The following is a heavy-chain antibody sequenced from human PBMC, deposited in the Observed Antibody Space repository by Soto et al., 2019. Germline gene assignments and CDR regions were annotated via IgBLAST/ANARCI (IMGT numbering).Heavy chain of an antibody. CDR1: GGTISSWY. D-gene: IGHD5-18*01. CDR3: ARAPAMGTMLYYYGMDV. CDR2: IYYSGST. Sequence: SETLSLTCTVSGGTISSWYWSWIRQPPGKGLEWIGYIYYSGSTYYNPSLKSRVTISVDTSKNQFTLKLSSVTAADTAVYYCARAPAMGTMLYYYGMDVWGQGTTVTVSS. V-gene: IGHV4-30-4*01. J-gene: IGHJ6*02.